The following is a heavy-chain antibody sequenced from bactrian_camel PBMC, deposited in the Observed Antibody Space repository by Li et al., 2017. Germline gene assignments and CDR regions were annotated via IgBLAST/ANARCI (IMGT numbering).Heavy chain of an antibody. Sequence: HVQLVESGGGLVQPGGSLRLSCVASGFAFSGITMHWVRQAPGEGLEWVSSIYFDGSNTNYADSVKGRFTISRDNAKNTLYLQLNSLKTDDTAMYYCTKDLWGSINWGQGTQVTVS. V-gene: IGHV3S6*01. CDR2: IYFDGSNT. CDR1: GFAFSGIT. D-gene: IGHD5*01. CDR3: TKDLWGSIN. J-gene: IGHJ4*01.